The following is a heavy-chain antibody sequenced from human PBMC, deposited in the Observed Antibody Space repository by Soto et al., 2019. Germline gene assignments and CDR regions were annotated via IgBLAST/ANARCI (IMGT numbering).Heavy chain of an antibody. CDR2: ITHSGRT. CDR1: GGSFSGYY. D-gene: IGHD6-25*01. CDR3: ARGRRRAARRGHYYFYGMDV. V-gene: IGHV4-34*01. Sequence: PSETLSLTCAVYGGSFSGYYWSWIRKPPGKGLEWIGEITHSGRTNYIPSLTSRVTISIYTPKNQFSLKLSSVTAADTAVYYCARGRRRAARRGHYYFYGMDVLGQGTTVTVSS. J-gene: IGHJ6*02.